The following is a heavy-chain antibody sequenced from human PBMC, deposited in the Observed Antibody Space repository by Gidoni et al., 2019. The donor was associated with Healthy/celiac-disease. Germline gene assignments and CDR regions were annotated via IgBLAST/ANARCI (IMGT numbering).Heavy chain of an antibody. Sequence: EVQLVESGGGLVQPGGSLRLSCAASGFTVRSNYMSWVRQAPGKGLEWVSVIYSGGSTYYADSVKGRFTISRDNSKNTLYLQMNSLRAEDTAVYYCARDQATNRPQGWFDPWGQGTLVTVSS. CDR1: GFTVRSNY. D-gene: IGHD5-12*01. J-gene: IGHJ5*02. CDR2: IYSGGST. V-gene: IGHV3-66*01. CDR3: ARDQATNRPQGWFDP.